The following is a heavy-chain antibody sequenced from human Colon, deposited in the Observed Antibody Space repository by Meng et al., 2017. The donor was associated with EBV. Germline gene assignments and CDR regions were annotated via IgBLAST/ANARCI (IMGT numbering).Heavy chain of an antibody. D-gene: IGHD6-19*01. CDR3: ARVSSGWDYFDY. Sequence: VQLTGSAPGLGKPCTTLSITCTVSGGSVSSGAYSWTWIRKHPGKGLEWFGHIYYSGSTFYNPSLKRRVIISIDTSKNHFSLNLRSVTAADTAVYYCARVSSGWDYFDYWGQGTLVTVSS. V-gene: IGHV4-31*03. J-gene: IGHJ4*02. CDR1: GGSVSSGAYS. CDR2: IYYSGST.